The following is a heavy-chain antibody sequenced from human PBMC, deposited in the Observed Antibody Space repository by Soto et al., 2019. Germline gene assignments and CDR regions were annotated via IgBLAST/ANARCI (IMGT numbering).Heavy chain of an antibody. CDR2: IYYSGST. D-gene: IGHD2-15*01. CDR1: GGSISSYY. Sequence: SETLSVTCTGSGGSISSYYWSGSRQPPGKGLEWIGYIYYSGSTNYNPSLKSRVTISVDTSKNQFSLKLSSVTAADTAVYYCARLWDIYFDYWGQGTLVTVS. V-gene: IGHV4-59*08. CDR3: ARLWDIYFDY. J-gene: IGHJ4*02.